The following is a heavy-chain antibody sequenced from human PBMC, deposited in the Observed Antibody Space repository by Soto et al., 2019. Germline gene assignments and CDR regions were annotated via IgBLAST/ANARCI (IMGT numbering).Heavy chain of an antibody. CDR2: IIPIFGTA. CDR3: ARDGGRHSGGIDY. D-gene: IGHD1-26*01. CDR1: GGTFSSYS. Sequence: QVQLVQSGAEVKKPGSSVKVSCKASGGTFSSYSINWVRQAPGQGLEWMGEIIPIFGTANYAQKFQGRVTITADESTSTAYMELSSLRSEDTAGYYCARDGGRHSGGIDYWGQGTGVTVSS. V-gene: IGHV1-69*01. J-gene: IGHJ4*02.